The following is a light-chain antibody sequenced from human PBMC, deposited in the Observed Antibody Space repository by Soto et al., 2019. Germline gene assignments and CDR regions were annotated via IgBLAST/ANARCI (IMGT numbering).Light chain of an antibody. CDR2: YDS. Sequence: SYELTQPPSVSVATGKTARITCGGNNIGSKSVHWYQQKPGQAPVLVIYYDSDRPSGIPERFSGSNSGNTATLTISRVEAGDEADYYCQVWDSSSDHRYVVLGGGTKVTVL. J-gene: IGLJ2*01. CDR1: NIGSKS. V-gene: IGLV3-21*04. CDR3: QVWDSSSDHRYVV.